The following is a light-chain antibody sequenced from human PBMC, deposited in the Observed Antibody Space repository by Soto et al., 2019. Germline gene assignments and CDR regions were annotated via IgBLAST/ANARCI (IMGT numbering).Light chain of an antibody. V-gene: IGKV1-5*01. CDR2: DAS. J-gene: IGKJ2*01. CDR3: QHYNSYPYT. Sequence: NRMTQSSPTLSATHGERGTSACRASQSISNWLAWYQQRPGKAPNLLIYDASSLQSGVPSRFSGSGFGTEFTLTISSLQPDDFATYYCQHYNSYPYTFGQGTKVDI. CDR1: QSISNW.